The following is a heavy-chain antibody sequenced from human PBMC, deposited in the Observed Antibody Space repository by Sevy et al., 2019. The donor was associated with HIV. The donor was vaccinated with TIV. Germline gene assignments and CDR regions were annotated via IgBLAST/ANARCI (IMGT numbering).Heavy chain of an antibody. V-gene: IGHV1-2*02. CDR2: INPNSGGT. J-gene: IGHJ4*02. CDR3: VSIGDSSWLSHLDY. CDR1: GYTFTGYY. D-gene: IGHD6-13*01. Sequence: ASVKVSCKASGYTFTGYYMHWVRQAPGQGLEWMGWINPNSGGTKYAQKFQGRVTMTTDTSISTAYMDLSSLRSDDTAVYYCVSIGDSSWLSHLDYWGQGTLVTVSS.